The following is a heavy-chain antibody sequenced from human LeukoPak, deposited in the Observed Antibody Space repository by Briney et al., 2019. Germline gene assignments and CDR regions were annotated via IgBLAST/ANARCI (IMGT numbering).Heavy chain of an antibody. V-gene: IGHV4-4*07. CDR1: GGSISSDY. CDR3: AGSGYTYGIDAFDI. J-gene: IGHJ3*02. CDR2: IYTSGST. Sequence: SETLSLTCTVSGGSISSDYWSCIRQPAGKGLEWIGRIYTSGSTNYNPSLKSRVTMSVDTSKNQFSLKLSSVTAADTAVYYCAGSGYTYGIDAFDIWGPGTTVTVSS. D-gene: IGHD5-18*01.